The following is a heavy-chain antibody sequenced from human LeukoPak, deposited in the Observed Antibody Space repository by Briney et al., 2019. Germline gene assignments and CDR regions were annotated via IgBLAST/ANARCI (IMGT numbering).Heavy chain of an antibody. D-gene: IGHD3-10*01. V-gene: IGHV4-31*03. CDR2: IYYSGST. CDR1: GGSISSGGYY. CDR3: ARGFGAGNYYYGWFDP. J-gene: IGHJ5*02. Sequence: PSETLSLTCTVSGGSISSGGYYWSWIRQHPGKGLEWIGYIYYSGSTYYNPSLKSRVTISVDTSKNQFSLQLTSVTAADTAVYHCARGFGAGNYYYGWFDPWGQGALVTVSS.